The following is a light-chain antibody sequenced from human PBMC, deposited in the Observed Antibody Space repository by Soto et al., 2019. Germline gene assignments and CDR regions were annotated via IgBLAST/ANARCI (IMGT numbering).Light chain of an antibody. CDR1: QSISTY. CDR2: AAS. Sequence: DIQMTQSPSSLSASVGDRVTITCRASQSISTYLNWYQQKAGKAPKVMIHAASSLQSRVPSRFSGSGSVTDFTLTISSLQPEDFGTCYCQPSYSTLFPFAHGTQVDIK. V-gene: IGKV1-39*01. J-gene: IGKJ3*01. CDR3: QPSYSTLFP.